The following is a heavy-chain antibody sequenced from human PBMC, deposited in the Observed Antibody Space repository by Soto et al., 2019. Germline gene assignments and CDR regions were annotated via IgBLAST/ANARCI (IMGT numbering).Heavy chain of an antibody. CDR2: IYPSDSDT. J-gene: IGHJ3*02. Sequence: GESLKISCKASGYSFTTNWIGWVRQMPGKGLECMGIIYPSDSDTRYSPSFQGQVTISADKSISTAYLQWSSLEASGTAIYYCARRPGSAFDIWGQGTMVTVSS. CDR3: ARRPGSAFDI. CDR1: GYSFTTNW. D-gene: IGHD3-10*01. V-gene: IGHV5-51*01.